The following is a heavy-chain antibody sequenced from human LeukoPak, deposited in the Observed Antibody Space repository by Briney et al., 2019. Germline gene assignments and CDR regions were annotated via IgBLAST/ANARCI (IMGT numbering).Heavy chain of an antibody. J-gene: IGHJ4*02. CDR3: ARDRSSGYYSPGVY. D-gene: IGHD3-22*01. CDR2: IIPILGIA. Sequence: SVKVSCKASGGTFSSYTISWVRQAPGQGLEWMGRIIPILGIANYAQKFQGRVTITADKSTSTPYMELSSLRSEDTAVYYCARDRSSGYYSPGVYWGQGTLVTVSS. CDR1: GGTFSSYT. V-gene: IGHV1-69*04.